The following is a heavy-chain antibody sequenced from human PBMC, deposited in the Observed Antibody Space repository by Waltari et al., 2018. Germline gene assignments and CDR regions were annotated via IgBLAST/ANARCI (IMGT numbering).Heavy chain of an antibody. CDR1: GFTLRRYW. CDR3: ARWVWWDDAFDI. J-gene: IGHJ3*02. CDR2: INSDWSST. V-gene: IGHV3-74*01. Sequence: EVQLVESGGGLVQTGGSLRLSCAASGFTLRRYWMSWVRQAPGKGLVWVSRINSDWSSTSYADSVKGRFTISRDNAKNTLYLQMNSLRAADTAVYYCARWVWWDDAFDIWGQGTMVTVSS. D-gene: IGHD1-26*01.